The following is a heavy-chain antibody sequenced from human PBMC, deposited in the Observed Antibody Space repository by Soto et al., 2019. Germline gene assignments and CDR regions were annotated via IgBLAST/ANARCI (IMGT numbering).Heavy chain of an antibody. CDR1: GLILSGSS. CDR2: IRSKANDYAT. V-gene: IGHV3-73*02. CDR3: SRASADFSSSPDPDY. J-gene: IGHJ4*02. D-gene: IGHD6-6*01. Sequence: EMQLVQSGGGLVQPGESLKLSCAASGLILSGSSIHWVRQAPGKGLEWVGRIRSKANDYATEYATSLKGRFTISRDASMSTSYLQMDSLTTQDTAMYYGSRASADFSSSPDPDYWGQGTLVTVSS.